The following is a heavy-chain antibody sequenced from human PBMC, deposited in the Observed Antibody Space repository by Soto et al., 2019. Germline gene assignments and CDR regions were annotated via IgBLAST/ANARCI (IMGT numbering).Heavy chain of an antibody. CDR3: ARRITMVRGPYYYYGMDV. V-gene: IGHV3-48*02. D-gene: IGHD3-10*01. CDR2: ISSTSSTK. CDR1: GFTFSSHG. J-gene: IGHJ6*02. Sequence: GGSLRLSCAASGFTFSSHGMIWVRQAPGKGLEWVSYISSTSSTKSYADSVKGRFTISRDNAKNSLYLQMNSLRDEDTAVYYCARRITMVRGPYYYYGMDVWGQGTTVTVSS.